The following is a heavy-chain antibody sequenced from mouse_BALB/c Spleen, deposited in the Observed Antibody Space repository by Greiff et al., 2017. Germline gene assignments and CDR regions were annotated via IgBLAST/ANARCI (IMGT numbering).Heavy chain of an antibody. CDR1: GYTFTSYW. CDR2: INPSTGYT. J-gene: IGHJ4*01. V-gene: IGHV1-7*01. D-gene: IGHD2-4*01. Sequence: VQLQQSGAELAKPGASVKMSCKASGYTFTSYWMHWVKQGPGQGLEWIGYINPSTGYTEYNQKFKDKATLTADKSSSTAYMQLSSLTSEDSAVYYCARGITTRGDYWGQGTSVTVSS. CDR3: ARGITTRGDY.